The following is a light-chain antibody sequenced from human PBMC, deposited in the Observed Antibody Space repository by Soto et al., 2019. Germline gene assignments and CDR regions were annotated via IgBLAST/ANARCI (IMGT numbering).Light chain of an antibody. V-gene: IGLV1-40*01. J-gene: IGLJ1*01. CDR2: GNS. CDR3: QSYDSSLSAYV. Sequence: QSVLTQPPSVSGAPGQRVTISCTGSGSNIGAGYDLHWYQQLPGTAPKLLIYGNSNRPSGAPDRFSGSKSGTSASLAITGLQAEDEADYYCQSYDSSLSAYVFGTGTKVTVL. CDR1: GSNIGAGYD.